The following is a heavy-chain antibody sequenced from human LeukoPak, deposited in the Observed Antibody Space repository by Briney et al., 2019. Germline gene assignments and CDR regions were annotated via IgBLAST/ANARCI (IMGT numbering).Heavy chain of an antibody. CDR3: AKGDSITMVRGRMDV. CDR1: GFTFSSYG. Sequence: GGSLRLSCAASGFTFSSYGMHWVRQAPGKGLEWVAVISYDGSNKYYADSMKGRFTISRDNSKNTLYLQMNSLRAEDTAVYYCAKGDSITMVRGRMDVWGKGTTVTVSS. V-gene: IGHV3-30*18. J-gene: IGHJ6*04. CDR2: ISYDGSNK. D-gene: IGHD3-10*01.